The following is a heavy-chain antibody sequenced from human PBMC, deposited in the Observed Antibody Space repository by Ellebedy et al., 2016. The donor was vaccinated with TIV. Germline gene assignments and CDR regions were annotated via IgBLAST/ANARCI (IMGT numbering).Heavy chain of an antibody. Sequence: GESLKISXAASGFTFSSYWMSWVRQAPGKGLEWVANIKQDGSEKYYVDSVKGRFTISRDNAKNSLYLQMNSLRAEDTAVYYCARAPVAADYYFDYWGQGTLVTVSS. V-gene: IGHV3-7*03. CDR3: ARAPVAADYYFDY. CDR2: IKQDGSEK. D-gene: IGHD2-15*01. J-gene: IGHJ4*02. CDR1: GFTFSSYW.